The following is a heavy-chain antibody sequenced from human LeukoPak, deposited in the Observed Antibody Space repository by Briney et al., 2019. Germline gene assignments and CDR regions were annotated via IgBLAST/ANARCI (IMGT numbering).Heavy chain of an antibody. V-gene: IGHV4-38-2*02. CDR3: VGGFRTYGAIFDY. CDR2: IYQSGST. Sequence: SETLSLTCSVSRYPITSGYFWGWIRQSPGKGLEWIGNIYQSGSTYYNPSLKSRVTIALDTSKNQFTLKLNSVTAADTAMYYCVGGFRTYGAIFDYWGQGTLVTVSS. CDR1: RYPITSGYF. D-gene: IGHD4/OR15-4a*01. J-gene: IGHJ4*02.